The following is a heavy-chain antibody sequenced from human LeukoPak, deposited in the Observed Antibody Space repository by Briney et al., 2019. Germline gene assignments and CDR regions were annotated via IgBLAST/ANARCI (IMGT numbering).Heavy chain of an antibody. V-gene: IGHV3-30*18. CDR3: AKEIAVTDWFDP. Sequence: PGRSLRLSCAASGFTFSSYGMRWVRQAPGKGLEWVAVISYDGSNKYYADSVKGRFTISRDNSKNTLYLQMNSLRAEDTAVYYCAKEIAVTDWFDPWGQGTLVTVSS. D-gene: IGHD4-17*01. CDR1: GFTFSSYG. CDR2: ISYDGSNK. J-gene: IGHJ5*02.